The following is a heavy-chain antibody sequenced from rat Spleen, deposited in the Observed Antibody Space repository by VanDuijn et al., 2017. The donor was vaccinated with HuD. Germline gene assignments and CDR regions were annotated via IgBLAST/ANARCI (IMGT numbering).Heavy chain of an antibody. CDR2: ISTDGTTT. D-gene: IGHD1-12*03. J-gene: IGHJ4*01. CDR1: GFTFSSFW. Sequence: EVQLVETGGGLVQPGRSLKLSCVTSGFTFSSFWMYWIRQAPGKGLEWVSSISTDGTTTYYPDSVKGRFTISRNNAENTLYLQMNSLRSEDTATYYCATDDDGYYPPVMDAWGQGASVTVSS. V-gene: IGHV5-58*01. CDR3: ATDDDGYYPPVMDA.